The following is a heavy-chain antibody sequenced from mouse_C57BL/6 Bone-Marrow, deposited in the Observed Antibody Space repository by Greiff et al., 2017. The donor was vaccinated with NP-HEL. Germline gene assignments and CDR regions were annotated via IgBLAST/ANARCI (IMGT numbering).Heavy chain of an antibody. V-gene: IGHV1-63*01. Sequence: QVQLQQSGAELVRPGPSVKMSCKASGYTFTNYWIGWAKQRPGHGLEWIGDIYPGGGYTNYNEKFKGKATLTADKSSSTAYMQFSSLTSEDSAIYYGSRYEFGDKYYFDYGGQGTTPTVSA. D-gene: IGHD2-12*01. CDR3: SRYEFGDKYYFDY. CDR1: GYTFTNYW. J-gene: IGHJ2*01. CDR2: IYPGGGYT.